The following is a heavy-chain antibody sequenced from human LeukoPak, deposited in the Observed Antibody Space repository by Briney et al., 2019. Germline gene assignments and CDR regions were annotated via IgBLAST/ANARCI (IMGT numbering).Heavy chain of an antibody. Sequence: GASVKVSCKASGYTFTAYYMYRVRHAPGQGLEWMGWINPNSGVTNYAQKFRGRVTMARDPSISTAYMELNRLRSDNTAVYYCAVIAEAGTQLDYWGQGTLVTVSS. CDR2: INPNSGVT. CDR3: AVIAEAGTQLDY. J-gene: IGHJ4*02. D-gene: IGHD6-13*01. CDR1: GYTFTAYY. V-gene: IGHV1-2*02.